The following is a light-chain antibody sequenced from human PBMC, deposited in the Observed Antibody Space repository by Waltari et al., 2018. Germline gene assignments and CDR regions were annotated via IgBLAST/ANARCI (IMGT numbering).Light chain of an antibody. CDR2: KAS. CDR1: SGSVSSTSF. V-gene: IGLV8-61*01. Sequence: QTVVTQEPSLSVSPGGTVTLTCALSSGSVSSTSFVSWYQQSPGQTPRPLVYKASIRSSGVPDRFSGSIFGNKAALIITGAQADDESDYFCLVYMGSGIWVFGGGTKLTVL. CDR3: LVYMGSGIWV. J-gene: IGLJ3*02.